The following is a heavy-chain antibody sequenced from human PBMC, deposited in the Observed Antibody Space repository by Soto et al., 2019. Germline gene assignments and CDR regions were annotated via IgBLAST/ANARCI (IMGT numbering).Heavy chain of an antibody. J-gene: IGHJ4*02. D-gene: IGHD3-9*01. CDR3: ASAPGVRHFDWLLPLDY. Sequence: SETLSLSCTVSGGSISSYYWGWIRQPPGKGLEWIGSIYHSGSTYYNPSLKSRVTISVDTSKNQFSLKLSSVTAADTAVYYCASAPGVRHFDWLLPLDYWGQGTLVTVSS. CDR1: GGSISSYY. CDR2: IYHSGST. V-gene: IGHV4-38-2*02.